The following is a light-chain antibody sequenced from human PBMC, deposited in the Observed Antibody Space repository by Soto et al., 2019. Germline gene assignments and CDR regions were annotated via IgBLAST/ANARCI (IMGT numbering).Light chain of an antibody. CDR2: AAS. J-gene: IGKJ5*01. CDR1: QGISSA. Sequence: AIQLTQSPSSLSASVGDRVTITCRASQGISSALAWYQQKPGKAPNLLIYAASSLESGVPSRFSGSGSGTDFTLTISSLQPEDFATYYCQQFNSYPLTFGQGTRLDIK. V-gene: IGKV1-13*02. CDR3: QQFNSYPLT.